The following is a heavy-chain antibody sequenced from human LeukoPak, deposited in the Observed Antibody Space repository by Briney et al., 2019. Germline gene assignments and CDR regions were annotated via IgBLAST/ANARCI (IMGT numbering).Heavy chain of an antibody. CDR2: INHSGST. V-gene: IGHV4-34*01. CDR3: ARGGPITMVRGVIRRGSTNFDY. Sequence: PSETLSLTCAVYGGSFSGYYWSWIRQPPGKGLEWIGEINHSGSTNYNPSLKSRVTISVDTSKNQFSLKLSSVTAADTAVYYCARGGPITMVRGVIRRGSTNFDYWGQGTLVTVSS. J-gene: IGHJ4*02. CDR1: GGSFSGYY. D-gene: IGHD3-10*01.